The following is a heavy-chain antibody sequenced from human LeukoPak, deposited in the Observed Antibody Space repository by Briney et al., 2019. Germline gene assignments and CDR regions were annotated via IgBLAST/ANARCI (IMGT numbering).Heavy chain of an antibody. J-gene: IGHJ4*02. CDR2: IKQDGSEK. V-gene: IGHV3-7*01. CDR3: ARDRRYCSSASCYRNNNFDY. Sequence: GGSLRLSCAASGFTFSSYWMSWVRQAPGKGLEWVANIKQDGSEKYYVDSVKGRFAISRDNAKNSLYLQMNGLRAEDTAVYYCARDRRYCSSASCYRNNNFDYWGQGTLVTVSS. D-gene: IGHD2-2*01. CDR1: GFTFSSYW.